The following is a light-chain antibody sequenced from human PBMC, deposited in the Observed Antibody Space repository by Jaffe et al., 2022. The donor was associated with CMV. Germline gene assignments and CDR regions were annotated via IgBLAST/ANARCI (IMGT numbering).Light chain of an antibody. CDR1: SSDIGAYNL. Sequence: QSALTQPASVSGSPGQSITISCTGTSSDIGAYNLVSWYQQHPGKAPKLMIYDVADRPSGVSNRFSGSKSGNTASLTISGLQPEDEASYHCFSYTSAGPWVFGGGTKLTVL. J-gene: IGLJ3*02. CDR3: FSYTSAGPWV. CDR2: DVA. V-gene: IGLV2-14*03.